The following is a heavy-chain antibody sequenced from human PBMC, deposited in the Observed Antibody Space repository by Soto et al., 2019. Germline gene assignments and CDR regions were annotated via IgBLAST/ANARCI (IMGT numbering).Heavy chain of an antibody. D-gene: IGHD3-22*01. J-gene: IGHJ4*02. CDR3: ARVEMGYYDSSGSPYYFDY. CDR2: ISYDGSNK. Sequence: GGSLRLSCAASGFTFSSYAMHWVRQAPGKGLEWVAVISYDGSNKYYADSVKGRFTISRDNSKNTLYLQMNSLRAEDTAVYYCARVEMGYYDSSGSPYYFDYWGQGTLGTVSA. CDR1: GFTFSSYA. V-gene: IGHV3-30-3*01.